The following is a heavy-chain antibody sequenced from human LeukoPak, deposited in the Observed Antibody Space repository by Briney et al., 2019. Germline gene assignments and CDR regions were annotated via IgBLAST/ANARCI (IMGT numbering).Heavy chain of an antibody. V-gene: IGHV1-2*06. Sequence: ASVTVSCKASGGTFSSYAISWVRQAPGQGLEWMGRINPNSGVTNHPQKFQGRVTMTRDTSISTIYMELSRLTSDDTAVYYCARDLGITGDLMDVWGQGTTVTVSS. CDR1: GGTFSSYA. J-gene: IGHJ6*01. CDR2: INPNSGVT. D-gene: IGHD7-27*01. CDR3: ARDLGITGDLMDV.